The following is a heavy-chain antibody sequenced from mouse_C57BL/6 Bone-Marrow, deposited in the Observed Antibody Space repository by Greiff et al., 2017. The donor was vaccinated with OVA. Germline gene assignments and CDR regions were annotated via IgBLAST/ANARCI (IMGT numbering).Heavy chain of an antibody. V-gene: IGHV1-82*01. CDR3: ARVKFLY. J-gene: IGHJ2*01. CDR2: IYPGDGDT. Sequence: QVQLQQSGPELVKPGASVKISCKASGYAFSSSWMNWVKQRPGKGLEWIGRIYPGDGDTNYNGKLKGKATLTADKSSSTAYMQLSSLTSEDSAVYFWARVKFLYWGKGTTLTVSS. CDR1: GYAFSSSW.